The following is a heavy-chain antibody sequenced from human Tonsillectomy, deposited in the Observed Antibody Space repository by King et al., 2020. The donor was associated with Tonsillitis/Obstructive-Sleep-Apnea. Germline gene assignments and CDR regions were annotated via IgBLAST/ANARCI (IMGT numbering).Heavy chain of an antibody. Sequence: QLVQSGAEVKKPGASVKVSCRVSEYTLTELSMHWVRQAPGKGLEWMGGFDPEDGETIYAQKFQGRVTMTEDTSTDTAYIELSSLRSEDTAIYYCATALGPTTVVTNYSHYYMDVWGKGTTVTVSS. CDR2: FDPEDGET. V-gene: IGHV1-24*01. D-gene: IGHD4-23*01. CDR1: EYTLTELS. CDR3: ATALGPTTVVTNYSHYYMDV. J-gene: IGHJ6*03.